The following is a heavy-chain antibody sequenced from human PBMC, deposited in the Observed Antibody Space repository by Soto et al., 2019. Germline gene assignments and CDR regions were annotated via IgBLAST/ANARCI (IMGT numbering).Heavy chain of an antibody. CDR1: GGSISDHY. D-gene: IGHD2-8*01. CDR3: AKWPNWFDP. Sequence: PSETLSLTCTVSGGSISDHYYMWIRQPPGRGLEYIAYIYNGGSTNYNPSLKSRVIISVDTSKNQFSLKLASVTAADTAVYYCAKWPNWFDPWGQGTLVTVS. J-gene: IGHJ5*02. V-gene: IGHV4-59*11. CDR2: IYNGGST.